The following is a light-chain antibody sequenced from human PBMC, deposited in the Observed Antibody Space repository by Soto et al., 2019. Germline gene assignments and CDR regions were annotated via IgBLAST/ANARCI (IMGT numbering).Light chain of an antibody. CDR2: GAS. J-gene: IGKJ1*01. Sequence: EIFVTQSPGTLALFRWETATLSCGASQSVSSNLAWYQQKPGQAPRLLIYGASTRATGIPARFSGSGSGTDFTLTISRLEPEDFAVYYCHQYDTIVQTFGQGTKVDIK. CDR3: HQYDTIVQT. V-gene: IGKV3-20*01. CDR1: QSVSSN.